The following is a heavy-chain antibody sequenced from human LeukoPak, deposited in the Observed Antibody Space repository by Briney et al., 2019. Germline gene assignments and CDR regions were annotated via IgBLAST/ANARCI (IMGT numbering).Heavy chain of an antibody. J-gene: IGHJ5*02. D-gene: IGHD2-15*01. Sequence: ASVKVSCKASGYTFTGYCMHWVRQAPGQGLEWMGWINPNSGGTNYAQKFQGRVTMTRDTSISTAYMELSRLRSDDTAVYYCASGYCSGGSCYWFDPWGQGTLVTVSS. V-gene: IGHV1-2*02. CDR1: GYTFTGYC. CDR2: INPNSGGT. CDR3: ASGYCSGGSCYWFDP.